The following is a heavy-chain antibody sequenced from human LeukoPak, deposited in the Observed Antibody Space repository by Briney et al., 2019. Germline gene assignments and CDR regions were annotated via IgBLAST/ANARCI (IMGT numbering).Heavy chain of an antibody. CDR1: GFSITDHH. CDR2: SATTKPNSCTT. J-gene: IGHJ4*02. CDR3: VRVVTTGSGWYHLDN. V-gene: IGHV3-72*01. Sequence: PGGSLRLSCAGAGFSITDHHMDWVRQAPGKGLEWIGRSATTKPNSCTTQYAASVRGQFPISRDDSQNSLSLHLNSLKTEDTAVYYCVRVVTTGSGWYHLDNWGLGTLVTVSS. D-gene: IGHD1-1*01.